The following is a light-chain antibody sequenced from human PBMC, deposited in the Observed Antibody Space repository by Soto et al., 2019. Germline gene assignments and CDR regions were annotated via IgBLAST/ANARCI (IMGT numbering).Light chain of an antibody. J-gene: IGLJ3*02. V-gene: IGLV1-40*01. CDR3: QSYDSSLSAWV. CDR1: SSNIGAGYD. CDR2: GNS. Sequence: QPVLTQPPSVSGAPGQRVTISCTGSSSNIGAGYDVHWYQQLPGTAPKLLIYGNSNRPSGVPDRFSGSKSGTSASLAITGLQAEDEADYYCQSYDSSLSAWVFGGGTKSPS.